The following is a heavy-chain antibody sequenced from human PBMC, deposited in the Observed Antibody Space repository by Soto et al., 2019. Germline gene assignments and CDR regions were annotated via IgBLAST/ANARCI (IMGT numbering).Heavy chain of an antibody. CDR1: GGSTSSYY. CDR3: ARAVGPNLNFDY. D-gene: IGHD1-26*01. CDR2: IHYSGST. V-gene: IGHV4-59*08. J-gene: IGHJ4*02. Sequence: PSETLSLTCTVSGGSTSSYYWSWIRQPPGKGLEWIGYIHYSGSTNYNPSLKSRVTISVDTSKNQFSLKLSSVTAADTAVYYCARAVGPNLNFDYWGQGTLVTVSS.